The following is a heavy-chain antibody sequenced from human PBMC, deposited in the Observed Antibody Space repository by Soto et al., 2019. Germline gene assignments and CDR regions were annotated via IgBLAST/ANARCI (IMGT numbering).Heavy chain of an antibody. Sequence: GASVKVSCKASGGTFSSYAISWVRQAPGQGLEWMGGIIPIFGTANYAQKFQGRVTITADESTSTAYMELSSLRSEDTAVYYCARILSGSYYSSAFDIWGQGTMVTVSS. CDR1: GGTFSSYA. J-gene: IGHJ3*02. CDR3: ARILSGSYYSSAFDI. V-gene: IGHV1-69*13. CDR2: IIPIFGTA. D-gene: IGHD1-26*01.